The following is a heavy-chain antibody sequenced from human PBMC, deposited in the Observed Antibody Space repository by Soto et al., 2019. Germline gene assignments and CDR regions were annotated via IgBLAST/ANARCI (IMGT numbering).Heavy chain of an antibody. CDR3: ASELDRYYGSGSYSPYYYGMDV. J-gene: IGHJ6*02. CDR1: GFTVSGNY. Sequence: GGSLRLSCAASGFTVSGNYMSWVRQAPGKGLEWVSVIYSGGSTYYADSVKGRFTISRDNSKNTLYLQMNSLRAEDTAVYYCASELDRYYGSGSYSPYYYGMDVWGQGTTVTVSS. D-gene: IGHD3-10*01. V-gene: IGHV3-66*01. CDR2: IYSGGST.